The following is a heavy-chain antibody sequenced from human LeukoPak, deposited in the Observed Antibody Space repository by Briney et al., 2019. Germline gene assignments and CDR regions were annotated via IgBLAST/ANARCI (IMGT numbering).Heavy chain of an antibody. Sequence: SVKVSCRASGGTFSSYAISWVRQAPGQGLEWMGGIIPIFGTANYAQKFQGRVTITADESTSTAYMELSSLRSEDTAVYYCARDPSLGDYGDFYDYWGQGTLVTVSS. J-gene: IGHJ4*02. CDR2: IIPIFGTA. CDR1: GGTFSSYA. D-gene: IGHD4-17*01. V-gene: IGHV1-69*01. CDR3: ARDPSLGDYGDFYDY.